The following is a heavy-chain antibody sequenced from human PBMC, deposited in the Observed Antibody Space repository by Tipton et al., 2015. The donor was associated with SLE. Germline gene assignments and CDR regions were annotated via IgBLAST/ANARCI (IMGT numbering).Heavy chain of an antibody. CDR3: TRRVGSYYGMDV. CDR1: GFTFSDYP. V-gene: IGHV3-30-3*01. Sequence: SLRLSCAASGFTFSDYPIHWVRQAPGQGLEWVAVIFYDGNNKYYADSVKGRFTISRDNSKNTLYLQMNSLRAEDTAVYYCTRRVGSYYGMDVWGQGTTVTVSS. CDR2: IFYDGNNK. D-gene: IGHD3-10*01. J-gene: IGHJ6*02.